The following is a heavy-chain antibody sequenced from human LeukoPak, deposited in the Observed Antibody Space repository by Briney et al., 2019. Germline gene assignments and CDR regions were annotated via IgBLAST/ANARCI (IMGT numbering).Heavy chain of an antibody. CDR3: ARWSGSVTARNYYYYMDV. V-gene: IGHV4-61*02. CDR1: GGSVRRGDYY. D-gene: IGHD6-6*01. CDR2: IYTSGTT. J-gene: IGHJ6*03. Sequence: SETLSLTCTVSGGSVRRGDYYWTWIRQPAGSGLEWIGRIYTSGTTDYNPSLRTRVTISVDASRNQFSLNLSSVTAADTAVYYCARWSGSVTARNYYYYMDVRGEGTTVTVSS.